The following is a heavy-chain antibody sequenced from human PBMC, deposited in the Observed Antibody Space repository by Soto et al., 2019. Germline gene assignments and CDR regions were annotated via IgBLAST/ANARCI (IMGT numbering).Heavy chain of an antibody. CDR2: ISSSGSTI. CDR3: ARDPYGDYGRGAFDI. Sequence: GGSLRLSCAASGFTFSSYEMNWVRQAPGKGLVWVSYISSSGSTIYYADSVKGRFTISRDNAKNSLYLQMNSLRAEDTAVYYCARDPYGDYGRGAFDIWGQGTMVTVSS. V-gene: IGHV3-48*03. D-gene: IGHD4-17*01. J-gene: IGHJ3*02. CDR1: GFTFSSYE.